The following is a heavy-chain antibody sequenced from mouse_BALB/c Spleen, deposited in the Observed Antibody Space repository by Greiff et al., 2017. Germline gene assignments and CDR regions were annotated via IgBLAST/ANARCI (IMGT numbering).Heavy chain of an antibody. D-gene: IGHD2-14*01. CDR1: GFTFSSYA. J-gene: IGHJ3*01. CDR3: ARDYKYDGWFAY. V-gene: IGHV5-6-5*01. Sequence: EVNVVESGGGLVKPGGSLKLSCAASGFTFSSYAMSWVRQTPEKRLEWVASISSGGSTYYPDSVKGRFTISRDNARNILYLQMSSLRSEDTAMYYCARDYKYDGWFAYWGQGTLVTVSA. CDR2: ISSGGST.